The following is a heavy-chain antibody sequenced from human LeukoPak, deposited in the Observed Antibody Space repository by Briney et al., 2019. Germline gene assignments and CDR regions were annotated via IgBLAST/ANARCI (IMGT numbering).Heavy chain of an antibody. J-gene: IGHJ5*02. V-gene: IGHV1-69*06. CDR3: ARDCSSTSCYAEYNWFDP. D-gene: IGHD2-2*01. CDR2: IIPIFGTA. CDR1: GGTFSSYA. Sequence: SVKVSCKASGGTFSSYAISWVRQAPGQGLEWMGRIIPIFGTANYAQKFQGRVTITADKSTGTAYMELSSLRSEDTAVYYCARDCSSTSCYAEYNWFDPWGQGTLVTVSS.